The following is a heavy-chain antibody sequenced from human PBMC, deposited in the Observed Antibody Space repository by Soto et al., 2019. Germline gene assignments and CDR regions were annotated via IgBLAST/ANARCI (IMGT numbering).Heavy chain of an antibody. CDR3: ARRYGYSFDY. CDR2: IYYSGTT. J-gene: IGHJ4*02. V-gene: IGHV4-59*08. D-gene: IGHD5-18*01. CDR1: GGSSSSYY. Sequence: PSETLSLTCTVSGGSSSSYYWSWIRQPPGKGLEWIGYIYYSGTTNYNPSLKSRVTISVDTSKNQLSLKLSSVTAADTAVYYCARRYGYSFDYWGQGTLVTVSS.